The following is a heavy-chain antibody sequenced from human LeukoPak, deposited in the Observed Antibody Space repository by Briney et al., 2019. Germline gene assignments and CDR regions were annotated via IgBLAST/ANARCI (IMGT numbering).Heavy chain of an antibody. J-gene: IGHJ4*02. CDR1: GFTFSDYY. V-gene: IGHV3-11*01. D-gene: IGHD3-22*01. CDR3: ARAGEVVYYDSSGYYPDY. CDR2: ISSSGSTI. Sequence: GRSLRLSCAASGFTFSDYYMSWIRQAPGKGLEWVSYISSSGSTIYYADSVKGRFTISRDNAKNSLYLQMNSLRAEDTAVYYCARAGEVVYYDSSGYYPDYWGQGTLVTVSS.